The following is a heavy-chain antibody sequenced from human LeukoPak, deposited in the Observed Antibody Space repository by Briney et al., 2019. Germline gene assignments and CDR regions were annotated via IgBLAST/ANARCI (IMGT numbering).Heavy chain of an antibody. D-gene: IGHD6-13*01. J-gene: IGHJ4*02. CDR2: ISSSGSTI. CDR3: AREVRYTSSWYVFYYFDY. V-gene: IGHV3-11*01. Sequence: GGSLRLSCAVSGITFSDHNMSWIRQAPGKGLEWVAHISSSGSTIEYADSVKGRFAISRDYAKNSLYLQMNSLRVEDTAIYYCAREVRYTSSWYVFYYFDYWGQGTPVTVSS. CDR1: GITFSDHN.